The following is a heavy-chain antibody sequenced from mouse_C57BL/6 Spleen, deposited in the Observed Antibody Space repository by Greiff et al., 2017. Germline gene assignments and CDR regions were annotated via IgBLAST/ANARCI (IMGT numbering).Heavy chain of an antibody. CDR2: IYPGDGDT. D-gene: IGHD1-1*01. V-gene: IGHV1-82*01. CDR3: ARDTTVVGRYFDV. CDR1: GYAFSSSW. J-gene: IGHJ1*03. Sequence: QVQLQQSGPELVKPGASVKISCKASGYAFSSSWMNWVKQRPGKGLEWIGRIYPGDGDTNYNGKFKGKATLTADKSSSTAYMQLSSLTSEDSAVYFCARDTTVVGRYFDVWGTGTTVTVSS.